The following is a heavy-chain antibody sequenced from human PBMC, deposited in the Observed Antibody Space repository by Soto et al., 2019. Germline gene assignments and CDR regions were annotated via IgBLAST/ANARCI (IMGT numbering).Heavy chain of an antibody. CDR3: ARDPRPGKQWLVGFFYYYGMDV. CDR2: ISYDGSNK. J-gene: IGHJ6*02. V-gene: IGHV3-30-3*01. CDR1: GFTFSSYA. Sequence: GGSLRLSCAASGFTFSSYAMHWVRQAPGKGLEWVAVISYDGSNKYYADSVKGRFTISRDNSKNTLYLQMNSLRAEDTAVDYCARDPRPGKQWLVGFFYYYGMDVWGQGTTVTVSS. D-gene: IGHD6-19*01.